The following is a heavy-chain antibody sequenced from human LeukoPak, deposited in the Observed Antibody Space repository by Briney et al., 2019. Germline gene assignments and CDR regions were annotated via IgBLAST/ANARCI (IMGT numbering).Heavy chain of an antibody. CDR2: IKQDGSEK. Sequence: GGSLRLSCAASGFTLSSYWMSWVRQAPGKGLEWVANIKQDGSEKYYVDSVKGRFTISRDTAKNSLYMQMNSLRAEDTAVYYCARTYYYGSGSLHYFDYWGQGTLVTVSS. D-gene: IGHD3-10*01. CDR3: ARTYYYGSGSLHYFDY. V-gene: IGHV3-7*01. CDR1: GFTLSSYW. J-gene: IGHJ4*02.